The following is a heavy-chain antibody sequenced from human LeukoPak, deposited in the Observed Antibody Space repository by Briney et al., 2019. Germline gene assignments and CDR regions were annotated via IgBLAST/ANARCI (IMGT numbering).Heavy chain of an antibody. CDR3: ARDGYGSGSYVGLIDY. CDR2: INPNSGGT. CDR1: GYTFTGYY. Sequence: ASVKVSCKASGYTFTGYYMHWVRQAPGQGPEWMGWINPNSGGTNYAQKFQGRVTMTRDTSISTAYMELGRLRSDDTAVYYCARDGYGSGSYVGLIDYWGQGTLVTVSS. D-gene: IGHD3-10*01. V-gene: IGHV1-2*02. J-gene: IGHJ4*02.